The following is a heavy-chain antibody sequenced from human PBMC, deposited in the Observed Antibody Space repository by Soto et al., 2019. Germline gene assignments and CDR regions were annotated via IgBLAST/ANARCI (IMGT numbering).Heavy chain of an antibody. CDR1: GFTVSSKF. D-gene: IGHD1-26*01. CDR2: IYNRGTT. J-gene: IGHJ4*02. CDR3: ASGSPPGDFDH. Sequence: VQLVEAGGGLIQPGGSLRLSCAASGFTVSSKFMSWVRQAPGKGLEWVSVIYNRGTTYYADSVKGRFTIARDNSKNTLYLQMNTLRAEDTAVYFCASGSPPGDFDHWGQGTLVTVSS. V-gene: IGHV3-53*01.